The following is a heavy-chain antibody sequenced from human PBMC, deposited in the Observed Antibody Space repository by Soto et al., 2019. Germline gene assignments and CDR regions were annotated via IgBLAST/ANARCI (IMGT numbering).Heavy chain of an antibody. D-gene: IGHD5-12*01. CDR3: ARESGGATATLDYYYFYMDV. J-gene: IGHJ6*03. Sequence: QVQLVQSGAEVKKPGASVTVSCKASGYTFSDYYLHWVRQAPGQGPEWMGRINPNSGDTKFAQKFQGRVTMTMDTSVRTAFMELNWLKSDDTAVYYCARESGGATATLDYYYFYMDVWGKGTTVTVSS. CDR2: INPNSGDT. V-gene: IGHV1-2*06. CDR1: GYTFSDYY.